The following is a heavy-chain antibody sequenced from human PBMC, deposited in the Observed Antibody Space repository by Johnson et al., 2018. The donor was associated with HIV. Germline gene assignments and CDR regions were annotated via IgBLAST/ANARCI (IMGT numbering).Heavy chain of an antibody. CDR3: ARVAVLWFRDTNAFDI. Sequence: QVQLVESGGGVVQPGRSLRLSCAASGFTFSSYAMHWVRQAPGKGLEWVAVISYDGSNKYYADSVKGRFTISRDNSKNTLYLQMNSLRADDTAVYYCARVAVLWFRDTNAFDIWGQGTMVTVSS. J-gene: IGHJ3*02. CDR1: GFTFSSYA. D-gene: IGHD3-10*01. V-gene: IGHV3-30*04. CDR2: ISYDGSNK.